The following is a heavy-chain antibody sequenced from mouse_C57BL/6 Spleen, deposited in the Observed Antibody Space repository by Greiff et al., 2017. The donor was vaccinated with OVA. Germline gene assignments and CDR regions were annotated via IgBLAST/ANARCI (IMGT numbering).Heavy chain of an antibody. D-gene: IGHD2-1*01. Sequence: EVQRVESGGGLVKPGGSLKLSCAASGFTFSSYTMSWVRQTPEKRLEWVATISGGGGNTYYPDSVKGRFTISRDNAKNTLYLQMSSLRSEDTALYYCARDPGYGNLDYWGQGTTLTVSS. CDR3: ARDPGYGNLDY. CDR1: GFTFSSYT. V-gene: IGHV5-9*01. J-gene: IGHJ2*01. CDR2: ISGGGGNT.